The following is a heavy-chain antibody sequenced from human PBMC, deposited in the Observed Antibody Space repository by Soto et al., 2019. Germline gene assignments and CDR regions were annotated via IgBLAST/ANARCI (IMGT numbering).Heavy chain of an antibody. CDR3: ARGGLQHAMAV. CDR2: VNNDGTDT. Sequence: EVQLVESGGGLVQPGGSLRLSCAASGFTFTNYWIYWVRQAPGKGLVWVSRVNNDGTDTTHADSVKGRFTISRDNAENTVHLQMNSLRAEDTAVYYCARGGLQHAMAVWCKGSTVSVSS. V-gene: IGHV3-74*03. J-gene: IGHJ6*04. CDR1: GFTFTNYW. D-gene: IGHD3-16*01.